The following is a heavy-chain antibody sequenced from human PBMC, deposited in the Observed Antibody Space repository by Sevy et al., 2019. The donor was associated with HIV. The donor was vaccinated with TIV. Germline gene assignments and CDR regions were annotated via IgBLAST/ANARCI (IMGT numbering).Heavy chain of an antibody. D-gene: IGHD6-6*01. CDR1: GYTFTGNY. V-gene: IGHV1-2*06. Sequence: ASVKVSCRASGYTFTGNYMHWVRQAPGQGLEWMGRINTNSGGTNYAQNFQGRVTMTSDTSINTAYMELGRLTSDDTAVYYCAREMTSSSSIDYWGQGTLVTVSS. CDR2: INTNSGGT. CDR3: AREMTSSSSIDY. J-gene: IGHJ4*02.